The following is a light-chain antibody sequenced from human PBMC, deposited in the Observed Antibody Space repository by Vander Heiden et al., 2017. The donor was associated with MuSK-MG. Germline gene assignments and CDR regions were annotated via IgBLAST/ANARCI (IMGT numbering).Light chain of an antibody. Sequence: QSVLTQPPSASGTPGQRVTISCSGSSSNIGSNTVKWYQQLPGTAPKLLIYSNNQRPSGVPDRFSGSKSGTSASLEISRLQSEDEADDYCAAWDDSLNGLVFGGGTKLTVL. CDR1: SSNIGSNT. V-gene: IGLV1-44*01. CDR2: SNN. J-gene: IGLJ2*01. CDR3: AAWDDSLNGLV.